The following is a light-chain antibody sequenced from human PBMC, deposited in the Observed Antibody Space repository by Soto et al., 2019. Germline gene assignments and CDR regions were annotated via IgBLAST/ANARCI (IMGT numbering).Light chain of an antibody. Sequence: QSALTQPPSVSGSPGQSVIISCTGTSSDVGTYNRVSWYQQPPGTAPKLMIFEVNNRPAGVPDRFSGSKSGNTASLTISGLQAEDEVVYYWSSYTSSSTYVFGTGTKLTVL. J-gene: IGLJ1*01. CDR2: EVN. CDR3: SSYTSSSTYV. V-gene: IGLV2-18*02. CDR1: SSDVGTYNR.